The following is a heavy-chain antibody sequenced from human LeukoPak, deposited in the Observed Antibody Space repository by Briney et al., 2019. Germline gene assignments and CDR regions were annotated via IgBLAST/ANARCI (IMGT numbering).Heavy chain of an antibody. J-gene: IGHJ4*02. CDR2: IIPIFGTA. CDR3: AREYYGSGSYYNAPFDY. D-gene: IGHD3-10*01. Sequence: ASVKVSCKASGGTFSSYAISWVRQAPGQGLEWMGGIIPIFGTANYAQKFQGRVTITADKSMSTAYMELSSLRSEDTAVYYCAREYYGSGSYYNAPFDYWGQGTLVTVSS. CDR1: GGTFSSYA. V-gene: IGHV1-69*06.